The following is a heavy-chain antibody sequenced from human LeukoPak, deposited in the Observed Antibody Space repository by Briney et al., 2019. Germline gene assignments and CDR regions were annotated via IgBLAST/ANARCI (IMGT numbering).Heavy chain of an antibody. CDR3: AKDLDSSGYANWFDP. Sequence: PGGSLRLSCAASGFTFSSYWMSWVRQAPGKGLEWVANIKQDGSEKYYVDSVKGRFTISRDNSKNTLYLQMNSLRAEDTAVYYCAKDLDSSGYANWFDPWGQGTLVTVSS. CDR2: IKQDGSEK. J-gene: IGHJ5*02. CDR1: GFTFSSYW. D-gene: IGHD3-22*01. V-gene: IGHV3-7*03.